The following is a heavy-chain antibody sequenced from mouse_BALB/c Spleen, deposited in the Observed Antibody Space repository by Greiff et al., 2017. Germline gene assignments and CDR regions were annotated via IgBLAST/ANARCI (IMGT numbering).Heavy chain of an antibody. J-gene: IGHJ4*01. CDR1: GYTFTSYW. CDR2: IYPGNSDT. D-gene: IGHD2-4*01. CDR3: TRYLYDYDGYYAMDY. V-gene: IGHV1-5*01. Sequence: EVQLQQSGTVLARPGASVKMSCKASGYTFTSYWMHWVKQRPGQGLEWIGAIYPGNSDTSYNQKFKGKAKLTAVTSTSTAYMELSSLTNEDSAVYYCTRYLYDYDGYYAMDYWGQGTSVTVSS.